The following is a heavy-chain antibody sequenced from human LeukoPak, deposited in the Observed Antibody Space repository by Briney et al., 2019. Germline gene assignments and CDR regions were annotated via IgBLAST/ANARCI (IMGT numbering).Heavy chain of an antibody. CDR3: ARDGIAARPFRDYYYYMDV. CDR2: IYYSGST. CDR1: GGSISSYY. J-gene: IGHJ6*03. D-gene: IGHD6-6*01. V-gene: IGHV4-59*01. Sequence: SETLSLTCTVSGGSISSYYWSWIRQPQGKGLEWIGYIYYSGSTNYNPSLKSRVTISVDTSKNQFSLKLSSVTAADTAVYYCARDGIAARPFRDYYYYMDVWGKGTTVTVSS.